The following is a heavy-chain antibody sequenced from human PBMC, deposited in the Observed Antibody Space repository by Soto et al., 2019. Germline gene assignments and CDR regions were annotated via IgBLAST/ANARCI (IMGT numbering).Heavy chain of an antibody. V-gene: IGHV3-53*05. D-gene: IGHD2-15*01. J-gene: IGHJ4*01. CDR3: ARGLWGCSGGSCYQFDF. CDR1: AFTVISNY. Sequence: PGGSLRLSGPASAFTVISNYVSWVRQAPGKGLDWVSIISSGGDTYYAASVQGRFTISRDNSKNTVSLQMNSLRPEDTAVYYCARGLWGCSGGSCYQFDFWGHGT. CDR2: ISSGGDT.